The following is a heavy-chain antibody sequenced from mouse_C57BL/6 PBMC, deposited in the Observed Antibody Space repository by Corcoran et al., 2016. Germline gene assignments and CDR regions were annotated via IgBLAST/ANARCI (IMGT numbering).Heavy chain of an antibody. CDR3: AHYDYGFAY. J-gene: IGHJ3*01. CDR1: GYTFTDYY. Sequence: EVQLQQSGPELVKPGASVKISCKASGYTFTDYYMNWVKQSHGKSLEWIGDINPNNGGTSYNQKFKGKATLTVDKSSSTAYMELRSLTSEDSAVYYCAHYDYGFAYWGQGTLVTVSA. CDR2: INPNNGGT. D-gene: IGHD2-4*01. V-gene: IGHV1-26*01.